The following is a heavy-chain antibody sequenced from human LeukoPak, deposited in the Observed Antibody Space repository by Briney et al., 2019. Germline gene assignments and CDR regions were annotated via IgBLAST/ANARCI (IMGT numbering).Heavy chain of an antibody. CDR1: GFTFGDYA. J-gene: IGHJ4*02. V-gene: IGHV3-49*03. Sequence: RSLRLSCTASGFTFGDYAMSWFRQAPGKGLECVGFIRSKDYGGTIEYAASVKGRFTISRNDSKGIAYLQMNSLKTEDTAVYYCSRDQTPYYWGQGTLVTVSS. CDR3: SRDQTPYY. CDR2: IRSKDYGGTI.